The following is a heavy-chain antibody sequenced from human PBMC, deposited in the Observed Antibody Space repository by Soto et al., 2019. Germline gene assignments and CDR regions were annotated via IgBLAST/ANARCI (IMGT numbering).Heavy chain of an antibody. J-gene: IGHJ4*02. Sequence: ASVKVSCKVSGYTLTELSMHWVRQAPGKGHEWMGGFDPEDGETIYAQRFQGRGTMTEDTSTDTAYMELSSLRSEDTAVYYCATVGDCTNGVCFNAKGALNYWGQGTLVTVSS. V-gene: IGHV1-24*01. CDR1: GYTLTELS. CDR2: FDPEDGET. D-gene: IGHD2-8*01. CDR3: ATVGDCTNGVCFNAKGALNY.